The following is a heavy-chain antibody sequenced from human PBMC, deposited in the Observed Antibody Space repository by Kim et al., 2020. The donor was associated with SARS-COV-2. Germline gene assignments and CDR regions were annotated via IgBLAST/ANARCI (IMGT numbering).Heavy chain of an antibody. CDR2: IIPIFGTA. J-gene: IGHJ4*02. Sequence: SVKVSCKASGGTFSSYAISWVRQAPGQGLEWMGGIIPIFGTANYAQKFQGRLTITADESTSTAYMQLSSLRSEDTAVYYCARGGAVAGPFDYWGQGTLVTVSS. CDR3: ARGGAVAGPFDY. V-gene: IGHV1-69*13. D-gene: IGHD6-19*01. CDR1: GGTFSSYA.